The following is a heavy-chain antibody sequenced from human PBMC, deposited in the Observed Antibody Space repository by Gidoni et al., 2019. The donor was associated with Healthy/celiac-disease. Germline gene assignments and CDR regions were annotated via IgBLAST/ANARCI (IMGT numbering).Heavy chain of an antibody. CDR3: ATALVRFSVDV. J-gene: IGHJ6*02. Sequence: QVQLVQSGAEVKKPGASVKVSCKASGYTFTSYYMHWVRQAPGQGLAWMGIINPSGGSTSYAQKFQGRVTMTRDTSTSTVYMELSSLRSEDTAVYYCATALVRFSVDVWGQGTTVTVSS. V-gene: IGHV1-46*01. D-gene: IGHD3-10*01. CDR1: GYTFTSYY. CDR2: INPSGGST.